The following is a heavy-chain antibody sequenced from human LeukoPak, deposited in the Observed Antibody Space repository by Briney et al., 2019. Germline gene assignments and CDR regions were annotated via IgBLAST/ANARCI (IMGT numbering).Heavy chain of an antibody. Sequence: GGSLRLSCAASGFTFSSYGMHWVRQAPGKGLEWVAVISYDGSNKYYADSVKGRFTISRDNSKNTLYLQMNSLRAEDTAVYYCAKARGWELPHPDAFDIWGQGTMVTVSS. D-gene: IGHD1-26*01. CDR1: GFTFSSYG. CDR2: ISYDGSNK. CDR3: AKARGWELPHPDAFDI. J-gene: IGHJ3*02. V-gene: IGHV3-30*18.